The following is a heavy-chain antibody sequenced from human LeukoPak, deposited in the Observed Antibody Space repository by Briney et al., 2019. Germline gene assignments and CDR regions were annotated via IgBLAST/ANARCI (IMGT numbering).Heavy chain of an antibody. D-gene: IGHD3-9*01. CDR2: ITGSDGSS. Sequence: EAGGSLRLSCAASGFTFSSYAMSWVRQAPGKGLEWVSAITGSDGSSYYADSVKGRFTISRDNSKNTLYLQVNSLRAEDTAVYYCAKWGDYDILTGYYVPDYWGQGTLVTVSS. CDR1: GFTFSSYA. J-gene: IGHJ4*02. V-gene: IGHV3-23*01. CDR3: AKWGDYDILTGYYVPDY.